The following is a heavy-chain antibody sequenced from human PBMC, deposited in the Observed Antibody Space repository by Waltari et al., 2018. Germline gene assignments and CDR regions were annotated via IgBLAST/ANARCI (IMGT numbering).Heavy chain of an antibody. CDR3: AREYGGNSAVRPLDY. J-gene: IGHJ4*02. CDR1: GYTFTSYY. Sequence: QVQLVQSGAEVKKPGASVKVSCKASGYTFTSYYMHWVRQAPGQGLEWMGIINPSGGSTSYAQKFQGRVTMTRDTSTSTVYMELSSLRSEDTAVYYCAREYGGNSAVRPLDYWGQGTLVTVSS. D-gene: IGHD2-21*02. CDR2: INPSGGST. V-gene: IGHV1-46*01.